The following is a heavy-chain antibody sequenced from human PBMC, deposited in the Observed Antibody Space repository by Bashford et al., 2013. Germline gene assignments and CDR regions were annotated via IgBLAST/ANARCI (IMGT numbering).Heavy chain of an antibody. V-gene: IGHV3-9*01. CDR2: ITWNSATI. CDR3: AKGSQILLVTAPDY. D-gene: IGHD2-21*02. Sequence: VRQAPGKGLEWVSGITWNSATIAYADSVKGRFTISRDNTNNSLYLQMNSLRAEDTALYYCAKGSQILLVTAPDYWGQGTLVTVSS. J-gene: IGHJ4*02.